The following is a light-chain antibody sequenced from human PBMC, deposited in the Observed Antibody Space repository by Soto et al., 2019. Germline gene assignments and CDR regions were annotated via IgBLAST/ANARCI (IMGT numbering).Light chain of an antibody. Sequence: EIVLTQSPGTLSLSPGERATLSCRASQSVSSSHLAWYQQKPGQAPRLLISGASSRATGIPDRFTGSGSGTDFTLTISRLEPEDFDVYYCQQYGSSHRTLGQGTKVDLK. CDR1: QSVSSSH. CDR2: GAS. CDR3: QQYGSSHRT. V-gene: IGKV3-20*01. J-gene: IGKJ1*01.